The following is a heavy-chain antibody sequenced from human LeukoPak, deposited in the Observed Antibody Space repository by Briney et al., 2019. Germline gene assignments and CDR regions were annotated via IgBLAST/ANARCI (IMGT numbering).Heavy chain of an antibody. CDR2: ISSSGSTI. V-gene: IGHV3-11*04. D-gene: IGHD6-13*01. Sequence: GGSLRLSCAASGFTFSDYYMSWIRQAPGKGLEWVSYISSSGSTIYYADSVKGRFTISRDNAKNSLYLQMNSLRAEDTAVYYCASERPSSSWYDYWGQGTLVTVSS. CDR1: GFTFSDYY. J-gene: IGHJ4*02. CDR3: ASERPSSSWYDY.